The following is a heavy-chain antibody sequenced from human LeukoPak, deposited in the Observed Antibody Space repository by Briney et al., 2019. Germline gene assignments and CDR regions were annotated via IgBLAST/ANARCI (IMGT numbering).Heavy chain of an antibody. Sequence: ASVKVSCKASGYTFTGYYMHWVRQAPGQGLEWMGWINPNSGGTNYAQKFQGRVTMTRDTSISTAYMELSRLISDDTAVYYCAREYSGTSLGAFDIWGQGTMVTVSS. D-gene: IGHD1-26*01. CDR1: GYTFTGYY. V-gene: IGHV1-2*02. CDR3: AREYSGTSLGAFDI. CDR2: INPNSGGT. J-gene: IGHJ3*02.